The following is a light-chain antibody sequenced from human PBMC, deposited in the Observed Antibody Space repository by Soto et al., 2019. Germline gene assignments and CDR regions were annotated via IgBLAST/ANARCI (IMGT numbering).Light chain of an antibody. CDR1: QSLLHSDGYNS. J-gene: IGKJ1*01. CDR3: MQTLQAPLT. Sequence: DIVLTQSPLSLPVTPGEPASISCRSSQSLLHSDGYNSLAWYLQKPGQSPQLLISVASNRASGVPDRFSGSGSGTDFTLEISSLEAEDVGVYYCMQTLQAPLTFGQGTKVEIK. CDR2: VAS. V-gene: IGKV2-28*01.